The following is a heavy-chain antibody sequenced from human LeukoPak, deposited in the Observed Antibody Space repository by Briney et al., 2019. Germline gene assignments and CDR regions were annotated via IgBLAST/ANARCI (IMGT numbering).Heavy chain of an antibody. J-gene: IGHJ4*02. V-gene: IGHV1-46*01. CDR1: GYTFTSYY. D-gene: IGHD3-9*01. Sequence: ASVKVSCKASGYTFTSYYMHWVRQAPGQGLEWMGIINPSGGSTSYAQKFQGRVTMTRDTSTSTVYMELSSLRSEATAVYYCXXXTPTGYSRNFDYWGQGTLVTVSS. CDR3: XXXTPTGYSRNFDY. CDR2: INPSGGST.